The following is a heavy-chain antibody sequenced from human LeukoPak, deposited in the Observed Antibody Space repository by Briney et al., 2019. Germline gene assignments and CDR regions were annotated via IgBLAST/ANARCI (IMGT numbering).Heavy chain of an antibody. CDR3: ARLYCSRTSCYYSN. V-gene: IGHV4-61*01. Sequence: SETLSLTCTVSGGSVSSGSYYWSWIRQPPGKGLEWIGYIYYSGSSSYNPALKSRVTISLDTSKNQFSLKLSSVTAADTAIYYCARLYCSRTSCYYSNWGQGTLVTVSS. J-gene: IGHJ4*02. CDR1: GGSVSSGSYY. CDR2: IYYSGSS. D-gene: IGHD2-2*01.